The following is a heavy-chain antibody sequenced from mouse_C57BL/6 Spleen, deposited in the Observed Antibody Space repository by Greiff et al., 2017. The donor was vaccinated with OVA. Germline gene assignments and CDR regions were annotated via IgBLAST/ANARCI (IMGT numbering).Heavy chain of an antibody. CDR2: ISDGGSYT. V-gene: IGHV5-4*01. CDR3: ARESYGSVYFDY. D-gene: IGHD2-2*01. CDR1: GFTFSSYA. J-gene: IGHJ2*01. Sequence: EVNVVESGGGLVKPGGSLKLSCAASGFTFSSYAMSWVRQTPEKRLEWVATISDGGSYTYYPDNVKGRFTISRDNAKNNLYLQMSHLKSEDTAMYYCARESYGSVYFDYWGQGTTLTVSS.